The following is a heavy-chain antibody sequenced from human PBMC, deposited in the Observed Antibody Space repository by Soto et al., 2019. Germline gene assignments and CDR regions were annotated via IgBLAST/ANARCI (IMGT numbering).Heavy chain of an antibody. D-gene: IGHD2-2*01. CDR2: IYYSGST. Sequence: SETLSLTCTVSGGSISSGGYYWSWIRQHPGKGLEWIGYIYYSGSTYYNPSLKSRVTISVDTSKNQFSLKLSSVTAADTAVYYCARGRLVVPAAMCGLDYRGRGTLVTVSS. V-gene: IGHV4-31*03. J-gene: IGHJ4*02. CDR3: ARGRLVVPAAMCGLDY. CDR1: GGSISSGGYY.